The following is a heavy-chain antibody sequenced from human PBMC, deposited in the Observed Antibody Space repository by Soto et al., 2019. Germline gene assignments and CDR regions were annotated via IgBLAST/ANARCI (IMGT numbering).Heavy chain of an antibody. J-gene: IGHJ6*02. V-gene: IGHV4-59*08. D-gene: IGHD3-10*01. CDR1: GGSITSHY. Sequence: QVQLQESGPGLVKPSETLSLTCSVSGGSITSHYCSWFRQPPGKGLEWIGYIHHSGSTSYHPSLKSRVTMSVDTSKNLFSLKVSSVTAADTALYYCARQGFGQLHGLVDVWGPGTTVTVSS. CDR3: ARQGFGQLHGLVDV. CDR2: IHHSGST.